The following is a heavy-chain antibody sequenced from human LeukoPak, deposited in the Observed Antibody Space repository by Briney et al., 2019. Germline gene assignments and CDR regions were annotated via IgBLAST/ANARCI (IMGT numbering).Heavy chain of an antibody. V-gene: IGHV3-30*18. Sequence: GGSLRLPRAASGFTFNSYGMHWVRQAPGNGLECVAVISYDGNNKYYVDSVKGRFTISRDNSKNTLYLQMNSLRPEDTAVYYCAKDRSSSGWYYSDCSGHGTLVTVSS. D-gene: IGHD6-19*01. J-gene: IGHJ4*01. CDR3: AKDRSSSGWYYSDC. CDR2: ISYDGNNK. CDR1: GFTFNSYG.